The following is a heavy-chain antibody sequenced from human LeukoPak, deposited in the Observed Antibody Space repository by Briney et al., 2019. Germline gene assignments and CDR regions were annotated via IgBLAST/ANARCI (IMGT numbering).Heavy chain of an antibody. D-gene: IGHD4-17*01. V-gene: IGHV3-23*01. Sequence: GGSLRLSCAASGFTFSSYAMSWVRQAPGKGLEWVSAISGSGGSTYYADSVKGRFTISRDNSKNTLYLQMNSLRAEDTALYYCAKDDGDYEYYYYGMDVWGQGTTVTVSS. CDR3: AKDDGDYEYYYYGMDV. CDR1: GFTFSSYA. J-gene: IGHJ6*02. CDR2: ISGSGGST.